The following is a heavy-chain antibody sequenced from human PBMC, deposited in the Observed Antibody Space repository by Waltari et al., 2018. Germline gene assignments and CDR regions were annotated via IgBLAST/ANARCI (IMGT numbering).Heavy chain of an antibody. CDR3: ARWWGYSSSYYFDH. Sequence: QVQLQQWGAGLLKPSETLSLTCAVYGGSFHYYYWSWIRQPPGKGLEWVGDINHTGDTRYNPSLKSRVTMSVDTSKSQFSLTLSSVTAADMAIYYCARWWGYSSSYYFDHWGQGTLATVSS. V-gene: IGHV4-34*02. CDR2: INHTGDT. D-gene: IGHD6-6*01. CDR1: GGSFHYYY. J-gene: IGHJ4*02.